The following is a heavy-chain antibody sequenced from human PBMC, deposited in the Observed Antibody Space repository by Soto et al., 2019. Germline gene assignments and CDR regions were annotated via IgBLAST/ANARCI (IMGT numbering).Heavy chain of an antibody. V-gene: IGHV3-33*01. CDR1: GFTFSSYG. CDR3: ARQRLFARPLYGMDV. CDR2: IWYDGSNK. Sequence: XGSLRLSCAASGFTFSSYGMHWVRQAPGKGLEWVAVIWYDGSNKYYADSVKGRFTISRDNSKNTLYLQMNSLRAEDTAVYYCARQRLFARPLYGMDVWGQGTTVTVSS. D-gene: IGHD3-10*02. J-gene: IGHJ6*02.